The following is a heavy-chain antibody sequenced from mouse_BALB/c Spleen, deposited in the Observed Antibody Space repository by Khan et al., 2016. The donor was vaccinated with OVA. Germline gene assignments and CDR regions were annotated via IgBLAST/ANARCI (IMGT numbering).Heavy chain of an antibody. CDR1: GFSLTSYD. CDR2: IWTGGGT. CDR3: VRDYRYDDYFDY. V-gene: IGHV2-9-2*01. D-gene: IGHD2-14*01. Sequence: QVQLKESGPGLVAPSQSLSITCTVSGFSLTSYDISWIRQPPGKGLEWLGVIWTGGGTNYNSAFMSRLSISKDNSKSHVFFKMNSLQTDDTAIYYCVRDYRYDDYFDYWGQGTTLTVSS. J-gene: IGHJ2*01.